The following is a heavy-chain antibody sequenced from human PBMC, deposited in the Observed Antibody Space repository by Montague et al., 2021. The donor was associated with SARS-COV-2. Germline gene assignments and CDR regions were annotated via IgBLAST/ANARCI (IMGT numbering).Heavy chain of an antibody. CDR1: GGSISSGSYY. D-gene: IGHD3-22*01. CDR3: ASVPPYYYDGSGYYSGAFAT. V-gene: IGHV4-61*02. CDR2: IYTSGST. Sequence: TLSLTCTVSGGSISSGSYYWSWIRQPAGKGLEWIGRIYTSGSTNYNPSLKSRVTISVDTSKNQFSLRLSSVTAADTAVYYCASVPPYYYDGSGYYSGAFATGAQGPRVPVPP. J-gene: IGHJ3*02.